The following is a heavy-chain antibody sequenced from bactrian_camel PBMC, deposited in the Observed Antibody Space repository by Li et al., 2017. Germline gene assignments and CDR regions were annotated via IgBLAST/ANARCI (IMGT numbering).Heavy chain of an antibody. Sequence: HVQLVESGGGSVQAGGSLRLSCAASGYRASKYCTGWFRQAPGKEREGVAAIDFDGTPTYAQSVKGRFTISRDNAKNTLYLQMNSLNPEDTAMYYCTKDRSYGTRNWVQSTRGQGTQVTVS. CDR1: GYRASKYC. D-gene: IGHD3*01. CDR3: TKDRSYGTRNWVQST. V-gene: IGHV3S53*01. CDR2: IDFDGTP. J-gene: IGHJ4*01.